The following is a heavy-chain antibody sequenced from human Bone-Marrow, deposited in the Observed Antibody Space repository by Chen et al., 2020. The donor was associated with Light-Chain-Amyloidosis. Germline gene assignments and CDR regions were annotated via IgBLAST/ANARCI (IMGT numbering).Heavy chain of an antibody. CDR2: VSGSTVST. Sequence: GLVQPGGSLRLSCATSGFNFSSFGMSWVRQAPGKGLEWVPTVSGSTVSTYYAGAVKGRFIISRDNSKSTLYLQMNSLRAGDTAVYFCTRKGGYFDFWGQGSLVTVSS. D-gene: IGHD3-10*01. V-gene: IGHV3-23*01. CDR1: GFNFSSFG. CDR3: TRKGGYFDF. J-gene: IGHJ4*02.